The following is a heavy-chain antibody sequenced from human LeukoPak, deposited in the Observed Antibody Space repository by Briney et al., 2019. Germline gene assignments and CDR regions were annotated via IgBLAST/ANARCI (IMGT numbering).Heavy chain of an antibody. CDR3: ARGSAAPDW. J-gene: IGHJ4*02. CDR2: IRQDGSEK. Sequence: PGRSLRLSCEVSGFTFTDYWMNWVRQAPGKGPEWVASIRQDGSEKTYVDSVKGRFTISRDNTKNSLPLQLNGLRAEDTAVYYCARGSAAPDWWGQGILVTVSS. D-gene: IGHD6-13*01. CDR1: GFTFTDYW. V-gene: IGHV3-7*01.